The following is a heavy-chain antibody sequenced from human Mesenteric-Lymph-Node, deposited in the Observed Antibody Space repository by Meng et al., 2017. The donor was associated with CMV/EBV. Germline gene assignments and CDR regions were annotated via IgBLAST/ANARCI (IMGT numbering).Heavy chain of an antibody. CDR2: IPYDGGNK. Sequence: GESLKISCAASGFTFSNFGMFWVRQAPGKGLEWVAFIPYDGGNKYSADSVKGRFTISRDNSKNTLYLQMNSLRAEDTAVYYCAKDLRFLEWLPLGGMDVWGQGTTVTVSS. V-gene: IGHV3-30*02. D-gene: IGHD3-3*01. J-gene: IGHJ6*02. CDR3: AKDLRFLEWLPLGGMDV. CDR1: GFTFSNFG.